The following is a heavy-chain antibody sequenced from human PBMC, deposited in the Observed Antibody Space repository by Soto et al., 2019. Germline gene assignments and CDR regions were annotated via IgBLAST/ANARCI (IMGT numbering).Heavy chain of an antibody. CDR3: ASGQLFEPFDY. CDR2: IKQDGSEK. CDR1: GFTFSSYW. V-gene: IGHV3-7*05. J-gene: IGHJ4*02. Sequence: GGSLRLSCAASGFTFSSYWMSWVRQAPGKGLEWVANIKQDGSEKYYVDSVKGRFTISRDNAKNSLYLQMNSLRAEDTAVYYCASGQLFEPFDYWGQGTLVTVSS. D-gene: IGHD6-6*01.